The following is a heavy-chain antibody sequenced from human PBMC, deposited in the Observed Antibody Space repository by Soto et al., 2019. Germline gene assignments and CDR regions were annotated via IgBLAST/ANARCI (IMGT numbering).Heavy chain of an antibody. J-gene: IGHJ4*02. V-gene: IGHV1-46*01. CDR1: GYIFTNYY. CDR3: ARDLAAAAY. D-gene: IGHD6-13*01. CDR2: INPLPTSGST. Sequence: QVQLVQSGAEVKKPGASVKVSCKASGYIFTNYYIHWVRQAPGQGLEWMAIINPLPTSGSTNYAQKFQGRVTVTRDTSTSTVYMELSSLGSEDPVIYYCARDLAAAAYWGQGTLVTVSS.